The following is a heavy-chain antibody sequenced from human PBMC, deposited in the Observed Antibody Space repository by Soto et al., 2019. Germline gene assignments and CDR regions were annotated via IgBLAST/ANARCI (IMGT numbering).Heavy chain of an antibody. J-gene: IGHJ3*02. Sequence: GGSLRLSCVASGFPFSSYAMSWVRQTPGKGPEWVSGISGSGGRTYYADSVKGRFTISRDNSNNTLSLQMHILRVEDTAVYFCAKGGYYSLFDIWGQGTMVTVSS. CDR3: AKGGYYSLFDI. CDR2: ISGSGGRT. D-gene: IGHD3-16*01. CDR1: GFPFSSYA. V-gene: IGHV3-23*01.